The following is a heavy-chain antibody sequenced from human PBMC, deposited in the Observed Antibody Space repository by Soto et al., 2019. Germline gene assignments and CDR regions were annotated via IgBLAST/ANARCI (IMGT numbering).Heavy chain of an antibody. CDR1: GFTFSSYG. CDR2: ISYDGSNK. J-gene: IGHJ4*01. V-gene: IGHV3-30*03. Sequence: PGGPLRLSWAASGFTFSSYGMHWVRQAPGKGLEWVAVISYDGSNKYYADSVKGRFTISRDNSKNTLYLQMNSLRAEDTAVYYCATVSLRQWLVPSFDYWRHGTPVTVSS. CDR3: ATVSLRQWLVPSFDY. D-gene: IGHD6-19*01.